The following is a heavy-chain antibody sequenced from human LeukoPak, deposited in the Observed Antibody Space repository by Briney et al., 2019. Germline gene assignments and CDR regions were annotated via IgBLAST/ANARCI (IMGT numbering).Heavy chain of an antibody. D-gene: IGHD5-24*01. CDR1: GFNFRNNW. Sequence: GGSLRLSCAASGFNFRNNWISWVRQAPGKRRGWVANITQEGSEQYYVDSVKGRFSLSRDNATNSLYLHMNSLSVADTAAIFSARDTAYRGKRDDYDYGAYYYYMDVWGKGSSVTVSS. J-gene: IGHJ6*03. CDR3: ARDTAYRGKRDDYDYGAYYYYMDV. CDR2: ITQEGSEQ. V-gene: IGHV3-7*01.